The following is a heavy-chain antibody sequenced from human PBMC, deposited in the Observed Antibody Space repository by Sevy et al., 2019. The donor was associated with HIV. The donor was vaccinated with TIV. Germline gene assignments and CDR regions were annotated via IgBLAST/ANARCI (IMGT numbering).Heavy chain of an antibody. CDR2: IKEDGSDK. Sequence: GGSLRLSCAASGFTFSNYWMNWVRQAPGKGLEWVANIKEDGSDKYYVDSVKGGFTISRDNAKNSLYLEMNSLGAGDTAVYYCARWDVWGKGTTVTVSS. CDR1: GFTFSNYW. CDR3: ARWDV. J-gene: IGHJ6*04. V-gene: IGHV3-7*01.